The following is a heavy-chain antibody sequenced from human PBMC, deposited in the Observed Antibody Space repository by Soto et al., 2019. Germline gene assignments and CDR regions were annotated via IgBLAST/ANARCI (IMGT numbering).Heavy chain of an antibody. Sequence: ASVKVSCKASGGTFSSYAISWVRQAPGQGLEWMGGIIPIFGTANYAQRFRGRVTITADESTSTGYMELISLRSDDTAVYYCAREGSGYNFWGQGTQVTVSS. V-gene: IGHV1-69*13. D-gene: IGHD5-12*01. J-gene: IGHJ4*02. CDR3: AREGSGYNF. CDR2: IIPIFGTA. CDR1: GGTFSSYA.